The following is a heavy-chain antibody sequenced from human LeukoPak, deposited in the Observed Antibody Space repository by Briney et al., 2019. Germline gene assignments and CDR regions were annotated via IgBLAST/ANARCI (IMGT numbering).Heavy chain of an antibody. CDR2: IYYSGST. J-gene: IGHJ4*02. D-gene: IGHD2-15*01. CDR1: GGSISSSSYY. Sequence: SETLSLTCTVSGGSISSSSYYWGWIRQSPGKGLEWIGSIYYSGSTYYNPSLKSRVTISVDTSKNQFSLKLSSVTAADTAVYYCARDRVAAIINWGQGTLVTVSS. V-gene: IGHV4-39*07. CDR3: ARDRVAAIIN.